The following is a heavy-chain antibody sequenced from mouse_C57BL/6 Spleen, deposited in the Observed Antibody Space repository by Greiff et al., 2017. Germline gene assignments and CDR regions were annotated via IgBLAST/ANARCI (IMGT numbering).Heavy chain of an antibody. CDR3: ARVLYYGSSFYAMDY. V-gene: IGHV5-16*01. D-gene: IGHD1-1*01. CDR2: INYDGSST. CDR1: GFTFSDYY. J-gene: IGHJ4*01. Sequence: EVQRVESEGGLVQPGSSMKLSCTASGFTFSDYYMAWVRQVPEKGLEWVANINYDGSSTYYLDSLKSRFIISRDNAKNILYLQMSSLKSEDTATYYCARVLYYGSSFYAMDYWGQGTSVTVSS.